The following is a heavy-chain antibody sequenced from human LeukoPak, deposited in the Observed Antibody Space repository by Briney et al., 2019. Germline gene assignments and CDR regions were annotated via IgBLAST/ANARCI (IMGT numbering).Heavy chain of an antibody. Sequence: GGSLRRSCAASGFTFSSYAMSWVRQAPGKGLEWVSGISGNGGSTYYADSVKGRFTISRDNSKNTLYLQMNSLRAEDTAVYYCAKDPYCSSTSCYTVPDWGQGTLVTVSS. CDR3: AKDPYCSSTSCYTVPD. D-gene: IGHD2-2*02. J-gene: IGHJ4*02. CDR2: ISGNGGST. CDR1: GFTFSSYA. V-gene: IGHV3-23*01.